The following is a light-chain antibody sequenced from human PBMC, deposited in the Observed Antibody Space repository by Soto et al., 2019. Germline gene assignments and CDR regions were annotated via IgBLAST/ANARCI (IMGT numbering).Light chain of an antibody. V-gene: IGLV1-40*01. Sequence: QSVLTQPPSVSGDPGQRVTISCTGSSSNIGACYDVQWYQQLPGTAPKLLIYGNSNRPSGVPDRFSGSKSGTSASLAITGLRAEDEADYDCQSYDSSLSGWVFGGGTKLTVL. CDR1: SSNIGACYD. J-gene: IGLJ3*02. CDR3: QSYDSSLSGWV. CDR2: GNS.